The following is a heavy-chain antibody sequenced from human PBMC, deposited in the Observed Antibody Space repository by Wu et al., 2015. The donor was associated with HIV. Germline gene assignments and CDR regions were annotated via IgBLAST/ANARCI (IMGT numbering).Heavy chain of an antibody. V-gene: IGHV1-18*01. CDR1: GYTFRNYG. D-gene: IGHD3-9*01. CDR3: ARDLARYFDTDNVAYQYGMDV. Sequence: VHLVQSGIEIKRPGASVKVSCKASGYTFRNYGINWVRQAPGHGLEWMGWIDTHNRETEYSQKFRGRVTLTTDTAATTAYLEMRSLRSDDTAVYFCARDLARYFDTDNVAYQYGMDVWGQGP. J-gene: IGHJ6*02. CDR2: IDTHNRET.